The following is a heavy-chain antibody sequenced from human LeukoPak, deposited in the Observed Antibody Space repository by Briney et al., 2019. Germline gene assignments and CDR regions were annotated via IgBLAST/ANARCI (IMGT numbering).Heavy chain of an antibody. CDR1: GYSFTNYW. V-gene: IGHV3-23*01. CDR2: ISGSGGST. D-gene: IGHD2-2*01. CDR3: AKVMNQLLYYFDY. Sequence: GESLKISCKGSGYSFTNYWIGWVRQAPGKGLEWVSAISGSGGSTYYADSVKGRFTISRDNSKNTLYLQMNSLRAEDTAVYYCAKVMNQLLYYFDYWGQGTLVTVSS. J-gene: IGHJ4*02.